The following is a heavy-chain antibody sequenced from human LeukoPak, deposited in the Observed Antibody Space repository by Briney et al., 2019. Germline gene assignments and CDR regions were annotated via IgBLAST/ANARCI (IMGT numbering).Heavy chain of an antibody. Sequence: TGESLKISCKASGYSFTDYWIGWVRQMPGKGLEWVGLIYPGDSDTRYSPSFQGQVTISADKSISTAYLQWSSLKASDTAMYYCARQEPAAIQDAFDIWGQGTMVTVSS. CDR1: GYSFTDYW. J-gene: IGHJ3*02. CDR3: ARQEPAAIQDAFDI. V-gene: IGHV5-51*01. CDR2: IYPGDSDT. D-gene: IGHD2-2*02.